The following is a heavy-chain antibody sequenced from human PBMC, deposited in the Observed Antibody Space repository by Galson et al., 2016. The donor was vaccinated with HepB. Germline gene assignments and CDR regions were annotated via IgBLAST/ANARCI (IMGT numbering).Heavy chain of an antibody. V-gene: IGHV3-9*01. CDR1: GFKLSHYA. J-gene: IGHJ4*02. CDR2: ISWDGTNI. D-gene: IGHD1-1*01. CDR3: TKERLVRRIFDH. Sequence: SLRLSCAASGFKLSHYAMHWVRQGPDKGLEWVAGISWDGTNIAYADSVQGRFTISRDNSNNTLYLQMNGLRAEGTAVYYCTKERLVRRIFDHWGQGTLVTVSS.